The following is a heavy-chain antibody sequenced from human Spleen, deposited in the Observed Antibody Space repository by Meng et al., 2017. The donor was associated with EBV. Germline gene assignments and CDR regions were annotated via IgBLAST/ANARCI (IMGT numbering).Heavy chain of an antibody. J-gene: IGHJ4*02. V-gene: IGHV4-61*01. CDR1: GGSVSCGSYY. Sequence: QGQVQESGPGLVKPSETLSLTCTVSGGSVSCGSYYWSWIRQPPGKGLEWIGYIYYSGSTNYNPSLKSRVTISVDTSKNQFSLKLSSVTAADTAVYYCARQYCSTTSCYRDSFGYWGQGTLVTVSS. D-gene: IGHD2-2*01. CDR3: ARQYCSTTSCYRDSFGY. CDR2: IYYSGST.